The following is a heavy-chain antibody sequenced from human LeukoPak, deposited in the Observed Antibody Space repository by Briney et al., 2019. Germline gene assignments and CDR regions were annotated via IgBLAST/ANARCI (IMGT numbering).Heavy chain of an antibody. Sequence: GGSLRLSCAASGFTFSSYAMHWVRQAPGKGLEWVAVISYDGSNKYYADSVKGRFTISRDNSKNTLYLQMNSLRAEDTAVYYCARGRWSSGPNWFDPWGQGTLVTVSS. J-gene: IGHJ5*02. CDR3: ARGRWSSGPNWFDP. D-gene: IGHD3-22*01. CDR1: GFTFSSYA. V-gene: IGHV3-30*04. CDR2: ISYDGSNK.